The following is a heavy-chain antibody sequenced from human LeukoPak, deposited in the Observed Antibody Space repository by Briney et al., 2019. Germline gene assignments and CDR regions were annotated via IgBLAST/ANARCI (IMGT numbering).Heavy chain of an antibody. CDR1: GFTFSSYS. Sequence: GESLRLSCAASGFTFSSYSMNWVRQAPGKGLEWVSSISSSSSYIYYADSVKGRFTISRDNAKNSLYLQMNSLRAEDTAVYYCARDLSSVYATNWFDPWGQGTLVTVSS. D-gene: IGHD2-8*01. CDR3: ARDLSSVYATNWFDP. J-gene: IGHJ5*02. CDR2: ISSSSSYI. V-gene: IGHV3-21*01.